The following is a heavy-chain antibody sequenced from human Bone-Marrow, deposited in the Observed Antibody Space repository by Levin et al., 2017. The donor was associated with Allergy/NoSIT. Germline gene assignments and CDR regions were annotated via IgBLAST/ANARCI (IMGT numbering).Heavy chain of an antibody. CDR1: GVSISSGGYY. Sequence: SEILSLTCTVSGVSISSGGYYWTWIRQHSETGLEWIGHIHDSGHTNYNPSLQSRLTISLEMSKNQFSLKLSSVTAADTAIYYCAKLRAGDYAPIDSWGRGTLVIVSS. V-gene: IGHV4-31*03. J-gene: IGHJ4*02. CDR2: IHDSGHT. CDR3: AKLRAGDYAPIDS. D-gene: IGHD4-17*01.